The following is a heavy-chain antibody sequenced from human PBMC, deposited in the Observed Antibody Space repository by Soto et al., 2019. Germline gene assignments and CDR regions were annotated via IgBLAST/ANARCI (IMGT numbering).Heavy chain of an antibody. J-gene: IGHJ4*02. CDR1: GFTFSSYW. V-gene: IGHV3-7*01. CDR2: IKQDGSEK. CDR3: ASWXGSYYYDSSGYSAPVDY. Sequence: GASLRLSCAASGFTFSSYWMSWVRQAPGKGLEWVANIKQDGSEKYYVDSVKGRFTISRDNAKNSLYLQMNSLRAEDTAVYYCASWXGSYYYDSSGYSAPVDYWGQGTLVTVSS. D-gene: IGHD3-22*01.